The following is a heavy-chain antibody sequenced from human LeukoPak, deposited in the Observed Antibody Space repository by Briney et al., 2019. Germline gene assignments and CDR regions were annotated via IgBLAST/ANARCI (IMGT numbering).Heavy chain of an antibody. CDR1: GFAFGSYA. CDR3: ARGLPATLLDY. J-gene: IGHJ4*02. Sequence: GGSLRLSCAASGFAFGSYAMSWIRQAPGKGLEWVSYISSSDTTIYYADSVKGRFTISRDNAKNSLYLQMNSLRVEDTAVYYCARGLPATLLDYWGQGTLVTVSS. D-gene: IGHD2-2*01. V-gene: IGHV3-11*01. CDR2: ISSSDTTI.